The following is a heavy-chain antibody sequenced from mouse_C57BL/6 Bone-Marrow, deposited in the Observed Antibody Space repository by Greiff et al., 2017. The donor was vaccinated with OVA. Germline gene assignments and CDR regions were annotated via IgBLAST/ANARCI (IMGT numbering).Heavy chain of an antibody. V-gene: IGHV1-62-2*01. CDR3: ARHEEGGITTDPGFAY. CDR1: GYTFTEYT. CDR2: FYPGSGSI. J-gene: IGHJ3*01. Sequence: VQLQQSGAELVKPGASVKLSCKASGYTFTEYTIHWVKQRSGQGLEWIGWFYPGSGSIKYNEKFKDKATLTADKSSSTVYMALSRLTSEDSAVYFWARHEEGGITTDPGFAYWGQGTLVTVSA. D-gene: IGHD1-1*01.